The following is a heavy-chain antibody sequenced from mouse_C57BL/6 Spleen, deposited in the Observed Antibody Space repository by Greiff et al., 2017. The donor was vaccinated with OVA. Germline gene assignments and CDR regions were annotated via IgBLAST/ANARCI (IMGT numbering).Heavy chain of an antibody. CDR3: AREELTGRDY. Sequence: QVQLQQSGAELVKPGASVKLSCKASGYTFTSYWMHWVKQRPGQGLEWIGMIHPNSGSTNYNEKFKSKATLTVDKSSSTAYMQLSSLTSEDSAVYYCAREELTGRDYWGQGTTLTVSS. CDR1: GYTFTSYW. V-gene: IGHV1-64*01. D-gene: IGHD4-1*01. J-gene: IGHJ2*01. CDR2: IHPNSGST.